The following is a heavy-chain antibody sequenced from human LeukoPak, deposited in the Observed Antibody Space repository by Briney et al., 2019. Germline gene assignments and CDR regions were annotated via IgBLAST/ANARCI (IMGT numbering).Heavy chain of an antibody. CDR3: ARGQRGYSYGYFFHY. Sequence: SETLSLTCAVYGGSFSGYYWSWIRQPPGKGLEWIGEINHSGSTNYNPSHKSRVTISVDTSKNQFSLKLSSVTAADTAVYYCARGQRGYSYGYFFHYWGQGTLVTVSS. V-gene: IGHV4-34*01. CDR1: GGSFSGYY. CDR2: INHSGST. D-gene: IGHD5-18*01. J-gene: IGHJ4*02.